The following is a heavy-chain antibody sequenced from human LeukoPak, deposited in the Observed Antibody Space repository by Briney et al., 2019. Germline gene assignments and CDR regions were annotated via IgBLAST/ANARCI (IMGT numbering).Heavy chain of an antibody. CDR3: ALVGYCSSTSCFPSTAYGMDV. D-gene: IGHD2-2*01. V-gene: IGHV3-53*01. Sequence: SGGSLRLSCAASGFTVSSNYMSWVRQAPGKGLEWVSVIYSGGSTYYADPVKGRFTISRDNSKNTLYLQMNSLRAEDTAVYYCALVGYCSSTSCFPSTAYGMDVWGQGTTVTVSS. J-gene: IGHJ6*02. CDR2: IYSGGST. CDR1: GFTVSSNY.